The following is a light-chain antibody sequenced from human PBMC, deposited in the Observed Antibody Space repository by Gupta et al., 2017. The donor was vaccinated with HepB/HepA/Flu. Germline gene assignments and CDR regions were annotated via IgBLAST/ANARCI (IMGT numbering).Light chain of an antibody. J-gene: IGLJ3*02. CDR2: LDNDGSH. CDR3: QTWGTGIGV. CDR1: SGHSSYA. Sequence: QLVLTQSPPASASLGASVKLTCTLSSGHSSYAIAWHQQQPNKGPRYLMKLDNDGSHTKGDGIPDRFSGSSSGAERYLTISSLQSEDEADYYCQTWGTGIGVFGGGTKLTVL. V-gene: IGLV4-69*01.